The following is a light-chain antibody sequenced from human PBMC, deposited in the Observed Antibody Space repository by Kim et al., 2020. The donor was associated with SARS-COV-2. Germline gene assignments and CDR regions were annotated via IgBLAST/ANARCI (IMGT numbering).Light chain of an antibody. Sequence: RQTATLTCTGNNNNVGNQGAAWLQQHQSHPPKLLSYRNNNRPSGISERFSAARSGDTASLTITGLQPEDETDYYCSAWDSSLNAWVFGGGTQLTVL. CDR3: SAWDSSLNAWV. CDR2: RNN. V-gene: IGLV10-54*04. J-gene: IGLJ3*02. CDR1: NNNVGNQG.